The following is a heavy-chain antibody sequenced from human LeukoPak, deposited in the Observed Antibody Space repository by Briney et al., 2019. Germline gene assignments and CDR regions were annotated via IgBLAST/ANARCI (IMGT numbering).Heavy chain of an antibody. J-gene: IGHJ6*03. CDR2: INHSGST. Sequence: SETLSLTCAVYGGSFSGYYWSWIRQPPGKGLEWIGEINHSGSTNYNPSLKSRVTISVDTSKNQFSLKLSSVTAADTAVYYCARGSSIAAHHYYYYYMDVWGKGTTVTVSS. V-gene: IGHV4-34*01. CDR3: ARGSSIAAHHYYYYYMDV. D-gene: IGHD6-6*01. CDR1: GGSFSGYY.